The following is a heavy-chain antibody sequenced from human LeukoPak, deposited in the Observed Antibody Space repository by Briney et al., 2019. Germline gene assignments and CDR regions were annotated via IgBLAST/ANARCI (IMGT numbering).Heavy chain of an antibody. CDR1: GFTFSSYA. D-gene: IGHD2-2*01. Sequence: GRSLRLSCAASGFTFSSYAIHWVRQAPGQGLEWVAVMSHNGNNEYYADSVKGRFTISRDNSKNTLYLQMNSLRAEDTAVYYCTRGARYCSSTSCYSYFEDWGQGTQVTVSS. V-gene: IGHV3-30-3*01. J-gene: IGHJ4*02. CDR3: TRGARYCSSTSCYSYFED. CDR2: MSHNGNNE.